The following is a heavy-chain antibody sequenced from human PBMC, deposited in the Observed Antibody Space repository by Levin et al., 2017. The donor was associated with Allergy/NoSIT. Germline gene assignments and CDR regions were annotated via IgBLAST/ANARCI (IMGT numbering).Heavy chain of an antibody. CDR2: IYASDSIT. D-gene: IGHD2-2*01. CDR3: ASLAMPTYGLFDY. J-gene: IGHJ4*02. V-gene: IGHV5-51*01. CDR1: GYSFNSYW. Sequence: KLGESLKISCKASGYSFNSYWIAWVRQPPGKGLEWMGSIYASDSITKYSPSFQGQVTISADTSITTAYLQWSSLKASDTAIYYCASLAMPTYGLFDYWGQGTLVTVSS.